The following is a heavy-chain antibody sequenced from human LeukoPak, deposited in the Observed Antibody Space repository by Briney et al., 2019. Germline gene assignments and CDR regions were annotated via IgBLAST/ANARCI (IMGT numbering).Heavy chain of an antibody. CDR3: ARGGITMFYDC. Sequence: ASVKVSCKASGYTSTTYYVHWVRQAPGQGLEWMGIINPSGGSTTYAQKFQGRVTMTRDTSSSTVYMELSSLRSEDTAVYFCARGGITMFYDCWGQGTLVTVSS. V-gene: IGHV1-46*01. CDR1: GYTSTTYY. D-gene: IGHD3-10*02. CDR2: INPSGGST. J-gene: IGHJ4*02.